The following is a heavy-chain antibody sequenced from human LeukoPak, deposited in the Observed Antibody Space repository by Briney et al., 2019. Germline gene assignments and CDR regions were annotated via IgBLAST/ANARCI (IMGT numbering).Heavy chain of an antibody. D-gene: IGHD2-21*01. J-gene: IGHJ6*03. V-gene: IGHV1-2*02. CDR3: AREMGGGDWVYYYYYMDV. CDR2: INPNSGGT. CDR1: GYTFTGYY. Sequence: ASVKVSCKASGYTFTGYYMHWVRQAPGQGLEWMGWINPNSGGTNYAQKFQGRVTMTRDTSISTAYMELSRLRSDDTAVYYCAREMGGGDWVYYYYYMDVWGKGTTVTVSS.